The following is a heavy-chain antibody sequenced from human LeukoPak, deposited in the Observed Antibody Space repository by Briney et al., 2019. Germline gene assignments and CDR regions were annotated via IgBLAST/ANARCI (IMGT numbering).Heavy chain of an antibody. CDR2: AIPFLGTA. J-gene: IGHJ4*02. D-gene: IGHD1-1*01. CDR3: AMLGTVPY. V-gene: IGHV1-69*10. Sequence: ASVKGSCEASGGTFISYVISCVRQAPGQGREWMGGAIPFLGTANYAQKFQDRITITAEKSTNTTYMELRSLRSDDTAIYYCAMLGTVPYWGQGTQITVSS. CDR1: GGTFISYV.